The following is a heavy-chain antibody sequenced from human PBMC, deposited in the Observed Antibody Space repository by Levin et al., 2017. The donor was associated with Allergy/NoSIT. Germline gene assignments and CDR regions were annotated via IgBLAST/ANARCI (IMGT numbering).Heavy chain of an antibody. CDR3: ARDTPSTMVTHYYYAMDV. V-gene: IGHV3-48*01. Sequence: LSLTCAASGFTFSSYSMNWVRQAPGKGLEWVSYISSSSSTIFYADSVKGRFTISRDNAKNSLYLQMNSLRAEDTAVYYCARDTPSTMVTHYYYAMDVWGQGTTVTVSS. CDR2: ISSSSSTI. D-gene: IGHD4-23*01. J-gene: IGHJ6*02. CDR1: GFTFSSYS.